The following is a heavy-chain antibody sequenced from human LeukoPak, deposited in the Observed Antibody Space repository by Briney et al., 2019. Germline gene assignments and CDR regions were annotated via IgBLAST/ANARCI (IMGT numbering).Heavy chain of an antibody. CDR2: INTNTGNP. Sequence: GASVKVSCKASGYTFTSYAMNWVRQAPGQGLEWMGWINTNTGNPTYAQGFTGRFVFSLDTSVSTAYLQTSSLKAEDTAVYYCARASVLGVVVAATRSDNWFDPWGQGTLVTVSS. V-gene: IGHV7-4-1*02. J-gene: IGHJ5*02. D-gene: IGHD2-15*01. CDR3: ARASVLGVVVAATRSDNWFDP. CDR1: GYTFTSYA.